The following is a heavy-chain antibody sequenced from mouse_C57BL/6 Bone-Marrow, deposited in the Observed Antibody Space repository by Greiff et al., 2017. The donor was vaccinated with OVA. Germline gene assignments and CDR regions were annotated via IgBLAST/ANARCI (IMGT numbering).Heavy chain of an antibody. Sequence: VQLQQSGPGLLQPSQRLSLTCTVSGFSFTSYGVHWVRQSPGKGLEWLGVIWSGGITDYNAAFISRLSISKDNSKSQVFFKMNSLQADDTARYYGARLYYDYLAWLAYWGQGTLVTVSA. J-gene: IGHJ3*01. D-gene: IGHD2-4*01. V-gene: IGHV2-2*01. CDR3: ARLYYDYLAWLAY. CDR1: GFSFTSYG. CDR2: IWSGGIT.